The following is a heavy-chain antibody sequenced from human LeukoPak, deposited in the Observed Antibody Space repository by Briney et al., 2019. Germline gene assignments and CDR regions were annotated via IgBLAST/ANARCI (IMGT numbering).Heavy chain of an antibody. J-gene: IGHJ4*02. CDR1: GGSISSYY. CDR2: IYYSGST. V-gene: IGHV4-59*12. D-gene: IGHD3-22*01. Sequence: SETLSLTCTVSGGSISSYYWSWIRQPPGKGLEWIGYIYYSGSTNYNPSLKSRVTISVDTSKNQFSLKLSSVTAADTAVYYCARDPMIDYYDSSGYYSYFGYWGQGTLVTVSS. CDR3: ARDPMIDYYDSSGYYSYFGY.